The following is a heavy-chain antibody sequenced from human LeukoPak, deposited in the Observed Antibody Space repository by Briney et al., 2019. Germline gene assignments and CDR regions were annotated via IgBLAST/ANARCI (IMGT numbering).Heavy chain of an antibody. V-gene: IGHV1-69*06. J-gene: IGHJ4*02. Sequence: ASVKVSCKASGGTFTSYAISWVRQAPGQGLEWMGGIIPIFGTAKYAQKFQGRATITANKSTSTAYMELSSLRSEDTAVYYCAREFGSSWFDYWGQGTLVTVSS. CDR2: IIPIFGTA. D-gene: IGHD6-13*01. CDR1: GGTFTSYA. CDR3: AREFGSSWFDY.